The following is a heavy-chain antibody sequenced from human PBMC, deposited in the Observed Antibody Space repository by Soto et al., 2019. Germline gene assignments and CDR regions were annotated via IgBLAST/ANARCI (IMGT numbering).Heavy chain of an antibody. Sequence: KPSETLSLTCAVSGGSISSGGYSWSWIRQPPGKGLEWIGYIYHSGSTYYNPSLKSRVTISVDRSKNQFSLKLSSVTAADTAVYYCARGLSRTVAIDYWGQGTLVTAPQ. CDR1: GGSISSGGYS. CDR2: IYHSGST. D-gene: IGHD4-4*01. CDR3: ARGLSRTVAIDY. J-gene: IGHJ4*02. V-gene: IGHV4-30-2*01.